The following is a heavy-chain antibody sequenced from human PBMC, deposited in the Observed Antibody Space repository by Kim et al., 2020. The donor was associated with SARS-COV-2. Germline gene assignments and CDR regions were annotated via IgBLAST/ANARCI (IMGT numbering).Heavy chain of an antibody. CDR1: GYTFTNYY. CDR2: INPSSGST. J-gene: IGHJ5*02. V-gene: IGHV1-46*01. D-gene: IGHD6-13*01. CDR3: ARDLTPGIAAAGTENWFDP. Sequence: ASVKVSCKASGYTFTNYYMHWVRQAPGQGLEWMGIINPSSGSTSYAQKFQGRVTMTRDTSTSTVYMELSSLRSEDTAVYYCARDLTPGIAAAGTENWFDPWGQGTLVTVSS.